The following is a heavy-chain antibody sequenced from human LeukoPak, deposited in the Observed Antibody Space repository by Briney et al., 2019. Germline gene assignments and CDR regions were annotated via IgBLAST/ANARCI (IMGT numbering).Heavy chain of an antibody. CDR1: GGSISSGGYY. J-gene: IGHJ4*02. V-gene: IGHV4-30-2*01. CDR3: ASLGAAAGTGPDY. CDR2: IYHSGST. D-gene: IGHD6-13*01. Sequence: PSETLSLTCTVSGGSISSGGYYWSWIRQPPGKGLEWIGYIYHSGSTYYNPSLKSRVTISVDRSKNQFSLKLSSVTAADTAVYYCASLGAAAGTGPDYWGQGTLVTVSS.